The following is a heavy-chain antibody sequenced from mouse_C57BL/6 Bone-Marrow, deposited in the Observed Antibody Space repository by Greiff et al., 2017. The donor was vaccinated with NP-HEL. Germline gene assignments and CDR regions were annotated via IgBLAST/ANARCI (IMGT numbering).Heavy chain of an antibody. CDR1: GYTFTSYT. V-gene: IGHV1-4*01. J-gene: IGHJ1*03. CDR3: ARWQPRGYFDV. CDR2: INPSSGYT. D-gene: IGHD6-1*01. Sequence: VQLQESGAELARPGASVKMSCKASGYTFTSYTMHWVKQRPGQGLEWIGYINPSSGYTKYNQKFKDKATLTADKSSSTAYMQLSSLTSEDSAVYYCARWQPRGYFDVWGTGTTVTVSS.